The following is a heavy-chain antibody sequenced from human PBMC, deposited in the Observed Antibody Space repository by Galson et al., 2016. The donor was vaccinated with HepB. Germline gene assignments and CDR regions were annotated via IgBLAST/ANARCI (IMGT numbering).Heavy chain of an antibody. Sequence: SETLSLTCAVSGGSISSSSYYWGWIRQPPGKGLVWLGNIYYTGSTYYNPSLKSRVTISVDTPKNQFSLKLSSVTAADTAVYYCARRPLEVATMEGAFGIWGQGTMVTVSS. CDR2: IYYTGST. D-gene: IGHD5-12*01. V-gene: IGHV4-39*01. CDR3: ARRPLEVATMEGAFGI. CDR1: GGSISSSSYY. J-gene: IGHJ3*02.